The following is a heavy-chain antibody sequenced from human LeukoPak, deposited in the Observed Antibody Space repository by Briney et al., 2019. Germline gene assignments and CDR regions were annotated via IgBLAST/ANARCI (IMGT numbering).Heavy chain of an antibody. CDR1: GYSFTNYW. D-gene: IGHD2-15*01. CDR3: ARARFCSAASCPSPYYYYYMDV. CDR2: IYPGDSDT. J-gene: IGHJ6*03. Sequence: PGESLKISCKGSGYSFTNYWIGWVRQMPGKGLEWRGIIYPGDSDTRYSPSFQGQVTISADKSITTAYLQWNSLKASDTAIYYCARARFCSAASCPSPYYYYYMDVWGKGTTVTVSS. V-gene: IGHV5-51*01.